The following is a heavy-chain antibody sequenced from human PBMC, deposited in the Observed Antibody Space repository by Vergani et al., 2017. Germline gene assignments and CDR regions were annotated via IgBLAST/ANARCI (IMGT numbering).Heavy chain of an antibody. Sequence: EVQLVQSGAEVKKPGESLKISCKGSGYSFTSYWIGWVRQMPGKGLEWMGIIYPGDSDTRYSPSFQGQVTISADKSISTAYLQWSNLKASDTARYYWARLTGRTTGTRGPRDYWGQGTLVTVSS. V-gene: IGHV5-51*01. J-gene: IGHJ4*02. CDR2: IYPGDSDT. CDR3: ARLTGRTTGTRGPRDY. CDR1: GYSFTSYW. D-gene: IGHD1/OR15-1a*01.